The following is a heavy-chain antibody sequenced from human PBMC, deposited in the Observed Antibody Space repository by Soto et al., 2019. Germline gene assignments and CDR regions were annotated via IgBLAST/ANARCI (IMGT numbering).Heavy chain of an antibody. CDR3: ARGLSGWYYAFDI. J-gene: IGHJ3*02. V-gene: IGHV1-8*01. Sequence: VKESCKASGYTFTRYDINWVRQATGQGLEWMGWMNPNSGNTGYARKFQGRVTMTRNTSISTAYMELSSLRSEDTAVYYCARGLSGWYYAFDIWGQGTMVTVSS. D-gene: IGHD6-19*01. CDR2: MNPNSGNT. CDR1: GYTFTRYD.